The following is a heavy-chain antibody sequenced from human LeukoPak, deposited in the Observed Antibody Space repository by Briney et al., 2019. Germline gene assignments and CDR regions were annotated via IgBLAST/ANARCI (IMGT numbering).Heavy chain of an antibody. CDR3: ARVGRYFDAFDI. CDR1: GFTFSSYW. CDR2: TRTKANSYTT. V-gene: IGHV3-72*01. J-gene: IGHJ3*02. Sequence: GGSLRLSCAASGFTFSSYWMHWVRQAPGKGLEWVGRTRTKANSYTTEYAASVKGRFSISRDDSKNSLYLQMNSLKTEDTAVYYCARVGRYFDAFDIWGQGTMVTVSP. D-gene: IGHD1-26*01.